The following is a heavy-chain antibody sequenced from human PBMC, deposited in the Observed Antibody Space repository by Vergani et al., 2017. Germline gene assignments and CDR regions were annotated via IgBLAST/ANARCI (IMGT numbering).Heavy chain of an antibody. J-gene: IGHJ6*02. D-gene: IGHD3-9*01. CDR3: AGSFPWDYDIITGPLGYFYAMDV. CDR1: NYTFKSFG. V-gene: IGHV1-18*01. Sequence: QSQLVQSGAEVRKPGGSLKVSCKSFNYTFKSFGITWVRQAPGQGLEWMGWISGFSGDTNYAQKFQDRVTMTTETSTATAYMELRNLRSDDTVVYYCAGSFPWDYDIITGPLGYFYAMDVWGQGTAVTVS. CDR2: ISGFSGDT.